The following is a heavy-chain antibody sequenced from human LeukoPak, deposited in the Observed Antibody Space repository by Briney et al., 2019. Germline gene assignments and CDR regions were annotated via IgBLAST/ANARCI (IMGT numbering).Heavy chain of an antibody. CDR2: ISWNSGSI. J-gene: IGHJ2*01. Sequence: SGGSLRLSCAASGFTFDDYAMYWVRQAPGKGLEWVSGISWNSGSIGYADSVKGRFTISRDNAKSSLYLQMNSLRAEDTAFYYCAKDSTSTTGWYFDLWGRGTLVTVSS. V-gene: IGHV3-9*01. CDR1: GFTFDDYA. D-gene: IGHD1-26*01. CDR3: AKDSTSTTGWYFDL.